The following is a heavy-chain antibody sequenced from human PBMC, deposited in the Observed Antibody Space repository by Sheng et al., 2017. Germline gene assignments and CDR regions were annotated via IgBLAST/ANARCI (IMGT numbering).Heavy chain of an antibody. J-gene: IGHJ4*02. D-gene: IGHD3-22*01. CDR1: GGSFSGYY. Sequence: QVQLQQWGAGLLKPSETLSLTCAVYGGSFSGYYWSWIRQPPGKGLEWIGEINHSGSTNYNPSLKSRVTISVDTSKNQFSLKLSSVTAADTAVYYCARAKYYYDSSGYLGAFDYWGQGTLVTVSS. CDR2: INHSGST. CDR3: ARAKYYYDSSGYLGAFDY. V-gene: IGHV4-34*01.